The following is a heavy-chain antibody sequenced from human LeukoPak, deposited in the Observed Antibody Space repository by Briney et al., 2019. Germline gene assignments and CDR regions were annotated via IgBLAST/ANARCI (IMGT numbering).Heavy chain of an antibody. CDR2: IRQDGSEN. Sequence: PGGSLRLSCAASGFTFRNDWMSWVRQAPGKGLEWVANIRQDGSENNYVDSVKGRFTISRDDAKTSLYLQMNSLRAEDTALYYCARLSTVDFWSPFDYWGQGTLVTVSS. D-gene: IGHD3-3*01. J-gene: IGHJ4*02. V-gene: IGHV3-7*05. CDR3: ARLSTVDFWSPFDY. CDR1: GFTFRNDW.